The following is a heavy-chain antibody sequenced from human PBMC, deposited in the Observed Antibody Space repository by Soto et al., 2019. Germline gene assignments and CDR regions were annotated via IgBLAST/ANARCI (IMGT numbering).Heavy chain of an antibody. V-gene: IGHV1-8*01. CDR2: MNPNSGNT. CDR1: GYTFTSYD. J-gene: IGHJ4*02. Sequence: QVQLVQSGAEVKKPGASVKVSCKASGYTFTSYDINWVRQATGQGLEWMGWMNPNSGNTAYAQKFQGRVTMTRNTSIRTAYMELSSLRSEDTAVHYCARERTGPNYFDYWGQGTLVTVSS. CDR3: ARERTGPNYFDY. D-gene: IGHD1-7*01.